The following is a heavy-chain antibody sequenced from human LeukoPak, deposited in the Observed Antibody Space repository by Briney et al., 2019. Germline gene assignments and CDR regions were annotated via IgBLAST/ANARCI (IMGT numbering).Heavy chain of an antibody. D-gene: IGHD6-6*01. V-gene: IGHV3-23*01. CDR3: AKGNIAARQDIMDV. CDR2: ISGSGGST. Sequence: GGSLRLSCAASGFTFSSYAMCWVRQAPGKGLEWVSLISGSGGSTYYADSVKGRFTISKDNSKNTLYLQMNSLRVEDTAVYYCAKGNIAARQDIMDVWGQGTTVTVSS. J-gene: IGHJ6*02. CDR1: GFTFSSYA.